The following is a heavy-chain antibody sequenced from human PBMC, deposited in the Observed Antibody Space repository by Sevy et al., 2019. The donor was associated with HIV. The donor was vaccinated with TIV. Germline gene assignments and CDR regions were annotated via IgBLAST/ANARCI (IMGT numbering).Heavy chain of an antibody. D-gene: IGHD6-6*01. CDR1: GFTFSDYY. J-gene: IGHJ6*02. V-gene: IGHV3-11*01. CDR2: ISSSGSTI. Sequence: GGSLRLSCAASGFTFSDYYMSWIRQAPGKGLEWVSYISSSGSTIYYADSVKGRFTISRDNAKNSLYLQMNSLRAEDTAVYYCARVAIIIGSSFYYYYGMDVWGQGTTVTVSS. CDR3: ARVAIIIGSSFYYYYGMDV.